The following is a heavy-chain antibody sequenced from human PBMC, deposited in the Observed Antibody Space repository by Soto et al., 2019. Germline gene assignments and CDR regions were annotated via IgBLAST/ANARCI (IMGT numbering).Heavy chain of an antibody. V-gene: IGHV3-74*01. CDR3: ATLQMTGPDY. Sequence: EVQLVESGGDLVQPGGSLRLSCEASGITFSSYWMHWVRQAPGKGLVWVSRINDDGSGKSYGDSVKGRFTISRDNAKNTVYLQMNSLSAEDTAVYYCATLQMTGPDYWGQGTLVTVSS. J-gene: IGHJ4*02. CDR1: GITFSSYW. CDR2: INDDGSGK.